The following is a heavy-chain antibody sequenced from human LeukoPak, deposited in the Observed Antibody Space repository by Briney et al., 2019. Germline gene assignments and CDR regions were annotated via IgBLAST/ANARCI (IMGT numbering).Heavy chain of an antibody. D-gene: IGHD3-10*01. CDR2: IDWDDDK. J-gene: IGHJ4*02. CDR1: GFSLSTSGMC. V-gene: IGHV2-70*01. CDR3: ARISRYYGSGSYSHFDY. Sequence: SGPALVKPTPTLTLTCTFSGFSLSTSGMCVSWIRQPPGKALEWLALIDWDDDKYYSTSLKTRLTISKDTSKNQVVLTMTNMDPVDTATYYCARISRYYGSGSYSHFDYWGQGTLVTVSS.